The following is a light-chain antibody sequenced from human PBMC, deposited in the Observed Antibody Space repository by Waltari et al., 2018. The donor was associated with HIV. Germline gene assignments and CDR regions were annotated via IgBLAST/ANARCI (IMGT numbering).Light chain of an antibody. J-gene: IGLJ2*01. CDR1: SSDVGGYDY. CDR3: SSYTSSSALDVV. V-gene: IGLV2-14*03. CDR2: DVS. Sequence: QSALTQPASVSGSPGQSITISCTGTSSDVGGYDYVSWYQQHPGKTPKLLIFDVSNRPSWVSHLFSGSKAGNTASLTISGLQAEDEADYYCSSYTSSSALDVVFGGGTKLTVL.